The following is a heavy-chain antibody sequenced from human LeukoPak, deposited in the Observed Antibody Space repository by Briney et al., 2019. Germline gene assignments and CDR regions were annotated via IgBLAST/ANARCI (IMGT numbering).Heavy chain of an antibody. J-gene: IGHJ4*02. CDR2: VSGAGGST. D-gene: IGHD5-18*01. Sequence: PGGSLRLSCAASGFTFTSYVMTWVRQAPGKGVEWVSAVSGAGGSTYYAESVKGRFTISRDNSKNTLYLQTNSLRGEDTAVYYCVKGGPRGYSYGYMVYWGQGALVTVSS. CDR3: VKGGPRGYSYGYMVY. V-gene: IGHV3-23*01. CDR1: GFTFTSYV.